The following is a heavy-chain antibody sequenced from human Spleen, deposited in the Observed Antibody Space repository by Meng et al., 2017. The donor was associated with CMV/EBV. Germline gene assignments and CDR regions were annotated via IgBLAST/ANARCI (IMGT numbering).Heavy chain of an antibody. V-gene: IGHV1-69*05. Sequence: FRGYTISWGRQAPGKGLEWMGGVITIFGTANYAKNFQGRVTITTDESTSIVYMELNSLRSEDTAVYYCARDQGCNPTSCYSWENYFDSWGQGTLVTVSS. CDR3: ARDQGCNPTSCYSWENYFDS. CDR2: VITIFGTA. CDR1: FRGYT. D-gene: IGHD2-2*01. J-gene: IGHJ4*02.